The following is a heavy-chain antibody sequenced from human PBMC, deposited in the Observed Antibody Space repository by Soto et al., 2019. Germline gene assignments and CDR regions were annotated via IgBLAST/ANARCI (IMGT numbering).Heavy chain of an antibody. J-gene: IGHJ5*02. CDR1: GFAFSTYS. V-gene: IGHV3-48*01. D-gene: IGHD2-2*01. CDR2: ISTSATTV. CDR3: ARILTAAGWFDP. Sequence: LRLSCAASGFAFSTYSMNWVRQAPGKGLEWISYISTSATTVYYADSVRGRFTVSKDNGKNSLYLQMNSLRSDDTAVYYCARILTAAGWFDPWGQGTLVTVSS.